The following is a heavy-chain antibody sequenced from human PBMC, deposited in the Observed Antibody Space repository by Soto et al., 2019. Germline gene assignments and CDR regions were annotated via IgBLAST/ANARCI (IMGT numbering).Heavy chain of an antibody. D-gene: IGHD3-10*01. CDR3: ARDKGNYYGSGRSGMDV. J-gene: IGHJ6*02. CDR2: IWFDGSTK. Sequence: QVQLVESGGGVVQPGKSLRLSCVTSGFTFNNYGMHWVRQAPGKGLEWVAVIWFDGSTKYYAESVKGRFTISRDTSKNTLCLQMNSLRAEDTAVYYCARDKGNYYGSGRSGMDVWGQGTTVTVSS. V-gene: IGHV3-33*01. CDR1: GFTFNNYG.